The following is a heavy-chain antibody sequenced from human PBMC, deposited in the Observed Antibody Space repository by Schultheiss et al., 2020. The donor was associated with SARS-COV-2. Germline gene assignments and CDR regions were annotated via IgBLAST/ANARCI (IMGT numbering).Heavy chain of an antibody. CDR1: GFKFNTFD. J-gene: IGHJ4*02. CDR3: ARDYLAAAVHSYSFDY. V-gene: IGHV3-30*02. CDR2: IGHDGSNK. Sequence: GGSLRLSCVASGFKFNTFDMHWVRQAPGKGLEWVTFIGHDGSNKNYADSVKGRFTISRDNSKNTLYLQMNSLRVEDTAVYHCARDYLAAAVHSYSFDYWGQGTLVTVSS. D-gene: IGHD6-13*01.